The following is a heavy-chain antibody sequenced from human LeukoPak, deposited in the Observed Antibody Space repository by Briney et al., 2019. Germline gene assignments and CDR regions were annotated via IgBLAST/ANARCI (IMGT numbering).Heavy chain of an antibody. CDR1: GFTVSSNY. D-gene: IGHD5-12*01. V-gene: IGHV3-53*01. J-gene: IGHJ3*02. CDR3: ARDLLVDIVATTSPYAFDI. Sequence: SGGSLRLSCAASGFTVSSNYMSWVRQAPGKGLEWVSVIYSGGSTYYADSVKGRFTISRDNSKNTLYLQMNSLRAEDTAVYYCARDLLVDIVATTSPYAFDIWGQGTMVTVSS. CDR2: IYSGGST.